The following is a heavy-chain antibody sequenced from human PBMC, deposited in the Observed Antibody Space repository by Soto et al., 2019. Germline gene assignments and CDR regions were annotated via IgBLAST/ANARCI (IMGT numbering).Heavy chain of an antibody. Sequence: ASVKGSCKASGYTFTSYGISWLRQAPGQGLEWMGWISAYNGNTNYAQKLQGRVTMTTDTSTSTAYMELRSLRSDDTAVYYCARDGDGCSGGSCYSNYWGQGPLVTVAS. CDR2: ISAYNGNT. J-gene: IGHJ4*02. V-gene: IGHV1-18*01. CDR3: ARDGDGCSGGSCYSNY. CDR1: GYTFTSYG. D-gene: IGHD2-15*01.